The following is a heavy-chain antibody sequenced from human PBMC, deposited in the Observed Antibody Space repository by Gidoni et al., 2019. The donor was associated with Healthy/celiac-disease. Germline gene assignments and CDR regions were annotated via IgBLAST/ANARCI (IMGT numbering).Heavy chain of an antibody. CDR2: IWYDGSNK. CDR1: GFTFSSYG. Sequence: QVQLVESGGGVVQPGRSLRLSCAASGFTFSSYGLHWVRQAPGKGLEWVAVIWYDGSNKYYADSVKGRFTISRDNSKNTLYLQMNSLRAEDTAVYYCAREYSSSWYGYYYYGMDVWGQGTTVTVSS. J-gene: IGHJ6*02. CDR3: AREYSSSWYGYYYYGMDV. D-gene: IGHD6-13*01. V-gene: IGHV3-33*01.